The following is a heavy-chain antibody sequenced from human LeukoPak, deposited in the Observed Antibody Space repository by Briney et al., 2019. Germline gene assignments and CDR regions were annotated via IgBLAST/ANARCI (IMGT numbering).Heavy chain of an antibody. CDR2: IDPSDSYT. Sequence: GESLKISCKGSGYSFTSYWISWVRQTPGKGLEWMGRIDPSDSYTNYSPSLQGHVTISADKSISTAYLQWSSLKASDTAMYYCARLPRVAYTPHYYGSGSYLAWGQGTLVTVSS. J-gene: IGHJ5*02. CDR3: ARLPRVAYTPHYYGSGSYLA. CDR1: GYSFTSYW. D-gene: IGHD3-10*01. V-gene: IGHV5-10-1*01.